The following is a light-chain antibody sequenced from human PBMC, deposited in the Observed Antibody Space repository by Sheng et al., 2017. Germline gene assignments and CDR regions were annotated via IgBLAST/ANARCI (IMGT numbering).Light chain of an antibody. J-gene: IGKJ1*01. Sequence: EIVLTQSPATLSLSPGERATLSCRASQTINTSFLAWYQHKPGQAPRLLIYGASTRASGIPDRFSGSESGTDFTLTISRLEPEDFAVYYCQQYDDSPSFGPGIRVEVK. CDR1: QTINTSF. V-gene: IGKV3-20*01. CDR3: QQYDDSPS. CDR2: GAS.